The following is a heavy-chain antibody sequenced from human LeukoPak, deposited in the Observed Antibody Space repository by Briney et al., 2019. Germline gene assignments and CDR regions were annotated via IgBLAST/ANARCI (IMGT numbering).Heavy chain of an antibody. J-gene: IGHJ4*02. Sequence: GGSLRLSCAASGFTFSSYAMSWVRQAPGKGLEWVSAISGSGGSTYYADSVKGRFTISRDNSKNTLYLQMNSLRAEDTAVYYCASYHYRIEMAIALFDYWGQGTLVTVSS. D-gene: IGHD5-24*01. V-gene: IGHV3-23*01. CDR2: ISGSGGST. CDR3: ASYHYRIEMAIALFDY. CDR1: GFTFSSYA.